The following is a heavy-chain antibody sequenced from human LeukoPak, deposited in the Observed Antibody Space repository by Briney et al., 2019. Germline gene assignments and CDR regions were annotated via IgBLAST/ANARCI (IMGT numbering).Heavy chain of an antibody. V-gene: IGHV3-23*01. D-gene: IGHD2-15*01. CDR2: ISGSDDGT. CDR1: GFTFSTYA. J-gene: IGHJ4*02. Sequence: PGGSLRLSCAASGFTFSTYAMSWVRQIPGKGLEWVSAISGSDDGTYHADSVKGRFTISRDNSRNTLYLQMNTLRAEDTAVYFCAKSPVSSCRGSFCYPFDYWGQGNLVTVSS. CDR3: AKSPVSSCRGSFCYPFDY.